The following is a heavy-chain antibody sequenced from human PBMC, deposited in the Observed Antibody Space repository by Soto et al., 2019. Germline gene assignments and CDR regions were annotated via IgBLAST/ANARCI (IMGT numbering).Heavy chain of an antibody. CDR1: GFTFSNFG. Sequence: GGSLRLSCEASGFTFSNFGMNWVRQAPGKGLEWVARVWYDGSSKYYVDSVKGRFTISRDNSKETVYLQMNSLRAEDTGVYYCAREIDRLYDGMDVWGQGXTVTVSS. J-gene: IGHJ6*02. CDR2: VWYDGSSK. CDR3: AREIDRLYDGMDV. V-gene: IGHV3-33*01. D-gene: IGHD2-2*01.